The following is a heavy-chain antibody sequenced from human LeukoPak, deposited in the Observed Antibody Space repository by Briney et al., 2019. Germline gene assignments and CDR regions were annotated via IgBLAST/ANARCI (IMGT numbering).Heavy chain of an antibody. CDR2: ISGSGGST. Sequence: GGSLRLSCAASGFIFSSYAMSWVHQAPGKGLEWVSVISGSGGSTYYADSVKGRFTISRDNSKNTLYLQMNSLRAEDTAVYYCAKVTDFWSGYYDYWGQGTLVTVSS. CDR1: GFIFSSYA. CDR3: AKVTDFWSGYYDY. D-gene: IGHD3-3*01. V-gene: IGHV3-23*01. J-gene: IGHJ4*02.